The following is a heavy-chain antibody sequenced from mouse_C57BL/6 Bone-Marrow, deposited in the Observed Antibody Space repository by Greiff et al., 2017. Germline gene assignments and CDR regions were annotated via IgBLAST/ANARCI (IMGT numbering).Heavy chain of an antibody. J-gene: IGHJ4*01. Sequence: VQLQQPGAELVMPGASVKLSCKASGYTFTSYWMHWVKQRPGQGLEWIGEIDPSDSYTNYNQKFKGKSTLTVDKSSSTAYMQLSSLTSEDSAVYSCAREVSSGYYAMDYWGQGTAVTVSA. CDR3: AREVSSGYYAMDY. CDR2: IDPSDSYT. CDR1: GYTFTSYW. D-gene: IGHD3-2*02. V-gene: IGHV1-69*01.